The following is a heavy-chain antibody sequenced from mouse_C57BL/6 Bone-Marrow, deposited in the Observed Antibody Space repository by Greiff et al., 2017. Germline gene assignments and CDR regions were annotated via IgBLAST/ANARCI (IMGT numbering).Heavy chain of an antibody. J-gene: IGHJ3*01. V-gene: IGHV5-4*01. CDR3: ARDLGGISFAY. CDR1: GFTFSSYA. D-gene: IGHD4-1*01. Sequence: EVQLMESGGGLVKPGGSLKLSCAASGFTFSSYAMSWVRQTPEKRLEWVATISDGGSYTYYPDNVKGRFTISRDNAKNNLYLQMSHLKSEDTAMYYCARDLGGISFAYWGQGTLVTVSA. CDR2: ISDGGSYT.